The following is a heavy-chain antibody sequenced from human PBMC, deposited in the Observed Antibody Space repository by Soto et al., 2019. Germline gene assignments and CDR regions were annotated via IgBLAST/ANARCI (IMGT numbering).Heavy chain of an antibody. J-gene: IGHJ4*02. V-gene: IGHV4-31*03. CDR2: IYHSGIA. Sequence: SETLSLTCTVSGGSIGSINYYWSWIRHLPGKGLEWIGYIYHSGIAYYNPSLKSRVHLSVDTSKNQLSLNLSSVTAADTAVYYCAGKPNALDFFDYCGQRALVTVSS. CDR1: GGSIGSINYY. CDR3: AGKPNALDFFDY. D-gene: IGHD2-8*01.